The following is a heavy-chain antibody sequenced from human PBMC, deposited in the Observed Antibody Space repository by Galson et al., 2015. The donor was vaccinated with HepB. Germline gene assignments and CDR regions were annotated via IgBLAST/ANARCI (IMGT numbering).Heavy chain of an antibody. CDR2: INTNTGNP. V-gene: IGHV7-4-1*01. J-gene: IGHJ4*02. CDR1: GYTFTRYG. Sequence: SVKVSCKASGYTFTRYGINWVRQAPRQGLEWMGWINTNTGNPTYAQGFTGRFVFALDTSVSTAFLQIRSLRAEDTALYYCARGGPTGYEDYWGQGTLVTVSS. D-gene: IGHD5-12*01. CDR3: ARGGPTGYEDY.